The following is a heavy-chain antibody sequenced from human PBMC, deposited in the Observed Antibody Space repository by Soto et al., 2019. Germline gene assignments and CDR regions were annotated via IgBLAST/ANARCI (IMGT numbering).Heavy chain of an antibody. CDR1: GYTFTSYY. CDR2: INPSGGST. Sequence: ASVKVSCKASGYTFTSYYMHWVREAPGQGLEWMGIINPSGGSTSYAQKFQGRVTMTRDTSTSTVYMELSSLRSEDTAVYYCARDPLSYYDFWSGYFSPERYYYGMDVWGQGTTVTVSS. V-gene: IGHV1-46*01. CDR3: ARDPLSYYDFWSGYFSPERYYYGMDV. J-gene: IGHJ6*02. D-gene: IGHD3-3*01.